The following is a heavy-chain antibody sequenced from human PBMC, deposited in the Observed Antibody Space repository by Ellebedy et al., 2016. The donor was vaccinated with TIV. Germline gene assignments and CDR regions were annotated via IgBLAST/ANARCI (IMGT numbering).Heavy chain of an antibody. J-gene: IGHJ4*02. Sequence: GSLRLSCAASGFTFGSPTMTWVRQPPGKGLEWIGFISSGGTTNYSPPLESRVTMSMDTSKNQFSLNLKSVTAADTAVYYCARTFTETLGGSDTHWVFDFWGQGSLVTASS. CDR1: GFTFGSPT. D-gene: IGHD2/OR15-2a*01. CDR3: ARTFTETLGGSDTHWVFDF. CDR2: ISSGGTT. V-gene: IGHV4-4*09.